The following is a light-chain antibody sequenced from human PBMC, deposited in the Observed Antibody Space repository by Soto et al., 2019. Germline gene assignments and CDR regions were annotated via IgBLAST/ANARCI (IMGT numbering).Light chain of an antibody. V-gene: IGKV3-15*01. CDR1: QSVGSN. CDR3: QQYSYWRT. CDR2: GAS. J-gene: IGKJ1*01. Sequence: EIGMTQSPATLSVSPRERATVSCTASQSVGSNLAWYQQKAGQAPSLLIYGASTRATGVPARFSGSGSGTEVTLTISSLQSEDFAVYYWQQYSYWRTFGQGTKVEFK.